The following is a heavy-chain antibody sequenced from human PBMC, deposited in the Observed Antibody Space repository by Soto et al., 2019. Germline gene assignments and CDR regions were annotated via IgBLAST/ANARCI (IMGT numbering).Heavy chain of an antibody. D-gene: IGHD3-9*01. CDR3: ARGDYDILTGYYVGALGLDY. Sequence: ASVKVSCKASGYTFTGYYMHWVRQAPGQGLEWMGWINPNSGGTNYAQKFQGWVTVTRDTSISTAYMELSRLRSDDTAVYYCARGDYDILTGYYVGALGLDYWGQGTLVTVSS. CDR1: GYTFTGYY. CDR2: INPNSGGT. J-gene: IGHJ4*02. V-gene: IGHV1-2*04.